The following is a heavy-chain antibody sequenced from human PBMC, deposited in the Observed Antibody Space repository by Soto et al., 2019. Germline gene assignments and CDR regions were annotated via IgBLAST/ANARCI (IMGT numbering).Heavy chain of an antibody. CDR2: HYSGGST. J-gene: IGHJ5*02. CDR1: GFSVSSNY. CDR3: ARHRHPRGTVGATSPLDP. Sequence: GGSLRLSCAISGFSVSSNYLSWVRQAPGKGLEWVSVHYSGGSTYYADSVQGRFTISRDKSNSTLYLQMRRVRAEDTAVYFCARHRHPRGTVGATSPLDPWGQGTQVTVSS. D-gene: IGHD1-26*01. V-gene: IGHV3-53*01.